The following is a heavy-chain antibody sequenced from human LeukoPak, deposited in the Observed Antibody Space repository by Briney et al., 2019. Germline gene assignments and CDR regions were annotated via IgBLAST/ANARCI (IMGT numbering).Heavy chain of an antibody. J-gene: IGHJ4*02. CDR3: ARVVGFGDYPFDY. V-gene: IGHV1-2*02. Sequence: GASVKVSCKGSGYTFSGHYMHWVRQAPGQGLEWMGWIYPNSGGTNYAQKFQGRVTMTRDTSIRTAYMELRRLKSDDTAMYYCARVVGFGDYPFDYWGQGTLVTVSS. CDR1: GYTFSGHY. D-gene: IGHD4-17*01. CDR2: IYPNSGGT.